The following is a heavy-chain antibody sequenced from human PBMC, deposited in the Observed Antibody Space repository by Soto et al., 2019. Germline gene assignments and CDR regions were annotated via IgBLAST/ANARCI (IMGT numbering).Heavy chain of an antibody. V-gene: IGHV4-34*01. Sequence: QVQLQQWGAGLLKPSETLSLTSAVYGGSFSGYYWSWIRQTPGKGLEWIGEIDHSGSIKYNPSLESRVSISLDTSRNQFSLKLSSVTAADSAVFYCATGGGAAPGTWGQGTLVTVSS. CDR2: IDHSGSI. D-gene: IGHD6-13*01. J-gene: IGHJ4*02. CDR1: GGSFSGYY. CDR3: ATGGGAAPGT.